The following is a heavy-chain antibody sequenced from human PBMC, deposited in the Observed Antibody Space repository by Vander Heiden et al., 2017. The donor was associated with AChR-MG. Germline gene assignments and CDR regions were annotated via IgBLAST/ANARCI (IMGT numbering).Heavy chain of an antibody. CDR2: IRSKADGGTT. J-gene: IGHJ6*02. V-gene: IGHV3-49*05. D-gene: IGHD3-3*01. CDR1: GFTFGDYA. Sequence: EVQLVESGGGLVKPGRSLRLSCTASGFTFGDYAMSWFRQAPGKGLEWVGFIRSKADGGTTEYAASVKGRFTISRDDSKSIAYLQMNSLKTEDTAVYYCTRDRVEWLSNYYGMDVWGQGTTVTVSS. CDR3: TRDRVEWLSNYYGMDV.